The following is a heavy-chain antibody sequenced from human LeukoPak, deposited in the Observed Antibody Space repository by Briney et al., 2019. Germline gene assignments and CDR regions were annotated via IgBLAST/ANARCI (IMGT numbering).Heavy chain of an antibody. D-gene: IGHD6-13*01. J-gene: IGHJ6*03. CDR1: GFMFSQHT. V-gene: IGHV3-23*01. Sequence: GGSLRLSCAVSGFMFSQHTMSWVRQAPGKRLEWVSSISGSGDATRYADSVMGRFTISRDNAKNTLSLQMNNLKTEDTAVYYCTTVVAAAQLPYYMDVWGKGTTVTVSS. CDR3: TTVVAAAQLPYYMDV. CDR2: ISGSGDAT.